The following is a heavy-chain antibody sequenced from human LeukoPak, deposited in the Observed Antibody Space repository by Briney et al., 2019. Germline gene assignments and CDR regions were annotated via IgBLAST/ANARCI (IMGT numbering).Heavy chain of an antibody. J-gene: IGHJ4*02. V-gene: IGHV3-30-3*01. D-gene: IGHD2-8*01. CDR2: ISYDGSNK. CDR1: GFTFSSYA. CDR3: ARFLSMVYAPYYFDY. Sequence: HPGRSLRLSCAASGFTFSSYAMHWVRQAPGKGLEWVAVISYDGSNKYYADSVKGRFTISRDNSKNTLYLQMSSLRAEDTAVYYCARFLSMVYAPYYFDYWGQGTLVTVSS.